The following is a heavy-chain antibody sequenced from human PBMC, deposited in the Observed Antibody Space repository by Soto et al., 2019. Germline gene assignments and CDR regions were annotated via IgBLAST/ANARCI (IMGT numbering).Heavy chain of an antibody. CDR2: INPNSGGT. J-gene: IGHJ3*02. V-gene: IGHV1-2*04. Sequence: ASVKVSCKASGYTFTGYYMHWVRQAPGQGLEWMGWINPNSGGTNYAQKFQGWVTMTRDTSISTAYMELSRLRSDDTAVYYCARADSSSSPDAFDIWGQGTMVTVSS. D-gene: IGHD6-6*01. CDR3: ARADSSSSPDAFDI. CDR1: GYTFTGYY.